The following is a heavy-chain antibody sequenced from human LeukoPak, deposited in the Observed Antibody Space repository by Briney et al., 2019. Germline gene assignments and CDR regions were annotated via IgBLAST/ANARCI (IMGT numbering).Heavy chain of an antibody. D-gene: IGHD3-10*01. V-gene: IGHV4-59*01. CDR3: ASSHPLCSNNDYYIPFDY. J-gene: IGHJ4*02. CDR2: MYYSGTT. Sequence: SETLSLTCTVSGGSISNYYWSWIRQPPGKGLEWNGYMYYSGTTNYNPSLKSRATISVDTSKNQFSLKLRSVTAADTAVYYCASSHPLCSNNDYYIPFDYWSQGTLVTVSS. CDR1: GGSISNYY.